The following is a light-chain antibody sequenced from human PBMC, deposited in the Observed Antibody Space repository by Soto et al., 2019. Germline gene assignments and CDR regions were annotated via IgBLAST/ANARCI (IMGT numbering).Light chain of an antibody. CDR1: SSDVGSYNL. V-gene: IGLV2-23*01. CDR2: EGS. CDR3: CSYAGSSTYV. J-gene: IGLJ1*01. Sequence: QSVLTQPASVSGSPGQSITISCTGTSSDVGSYNLVSWYQQHPGKAPNLMIYEGSKRPSGVSNRFSGSKSGNTASLTISGLQAEDEADYYCCSYAGSSTYVFGTGTKATVL.